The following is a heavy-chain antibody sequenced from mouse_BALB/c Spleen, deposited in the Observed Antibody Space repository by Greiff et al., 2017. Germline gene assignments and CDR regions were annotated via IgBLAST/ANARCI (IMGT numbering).Heavy chain of an antibody. CDR1: GDSITSGY. CDR3: ARYNYGSRPYWYFDV. CDR2: ISYSGST. Sequence: EVQVVESGPSLVKPSQTLSLTCSVTGDSITSGYWNWIRKFPGNKLEYMGYISYSGSTYYNPSLKSRISITRDTSKNQYYLQLNSVTTEDTATYYCARYNYGSRPYWYFDVWGAGTTVTVSS. J-gene: IGHJ1*01. V-gene: IGHV3-8*02. D-gene: IGHD1-1*01.